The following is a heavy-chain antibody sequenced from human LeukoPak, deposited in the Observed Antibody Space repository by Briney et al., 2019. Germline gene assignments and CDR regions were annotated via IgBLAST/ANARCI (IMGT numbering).Heavy chain of an antibody. D-gene: IGHD3-22*01. J-gene: IGHJ4*02. V-gene: IGHV4-30-2*01. Sequence: SETLSLTCAVSGGSISSGGYSWSWIRQPPGKGLEWIGYIYHSGSTYYNPSHKSRVTISVDRSKNQFSLKLSSVTAADTAVYYCASSSDYYDSSGYYYNYWGQGTLVTVSS. CDR1: GGSISSGGYS. CDR2: IYHSGST. CDR3: ASSSDYYDSSGYYYNY.